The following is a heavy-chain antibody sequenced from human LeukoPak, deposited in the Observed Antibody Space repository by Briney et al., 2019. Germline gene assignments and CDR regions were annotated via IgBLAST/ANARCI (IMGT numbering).Heavy chain of an antibody. CDR2: IYYSGST. CDR3: ARDPLGYCSGGSCYCYGMDV. D-gene: IGHD2-15*01. Sequence: SETLSLTCSVSGGSISGYYWSWIRQPPGKGLDWIGYIYYSGSTSYNPSLKSRVTISIDTSKNQFSLKLSSVTAADTAVYYCARDPLGYCSGGSCYCYGMDVWGQGATVTVSS. CDR1: GGSISGYY. J-gene: IGHJ6*02. V-gene: IGHV4-59*01.